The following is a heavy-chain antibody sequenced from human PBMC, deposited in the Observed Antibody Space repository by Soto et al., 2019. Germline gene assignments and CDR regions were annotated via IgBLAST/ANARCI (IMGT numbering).Heavy chain of an antibody. CDR2: MNPNSGNT. CDR3: ARDGYSGYDWGYYYYYMDV. J-gene: IGHJ6*03. CDR1: GYTFTIYD. D-gene: IGHD5-12*01. V-gene: IGHV1-8*01. Sequence: GASVKVSCKASGYTFTIYDINWVRQATGQGLEWMGWMNPNSGNTGYAQKFQGRVTMTRNTSISTAYMELSSLRSEDTAVYYCARDGYSGYDWGYYYYYMDVWGKGTTVTVSS.